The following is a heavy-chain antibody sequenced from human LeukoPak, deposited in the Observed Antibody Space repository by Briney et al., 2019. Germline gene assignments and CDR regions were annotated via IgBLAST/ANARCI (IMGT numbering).Heavy chain of an antibody. CDR1: GFSFSSNW. CDR3: ARDWYFDY. J-gene: IGHJ4*02. Sequence: GGSLRLSCAASGFSFSSNWMSWVRQAPGKGLEWVSYISSGSSTIYYADSVKGRFTISRDNAKNSLYLQMNSLRDEDTAVYYCARDWYFDYWGQGTLVTVSS. CDR2: ISSGSSTI. V-gene: IGHV3-48*02.